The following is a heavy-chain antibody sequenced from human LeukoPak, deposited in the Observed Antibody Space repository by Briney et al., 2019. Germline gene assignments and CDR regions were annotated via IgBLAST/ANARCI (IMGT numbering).Heavy chain of an antibody. Sequence: PGGSLRLSCSASGLTFSTYSMDSGRPAPGKGLGLLSYISSDSGTIYYADSVKGRFTISRDNAKNSAFLQMNSLRGEDTAVYYCARDVDYGGCLGYWGQGTLVTVSS. V-gene: IGHV3-48*01. CDR1: GLTFSTYS. D-gene: IGHD2-15*01. J-gene: IGHJ4*02. CDR3: ARDVDYGGCLGY. CDR2: ISSDSGTI.